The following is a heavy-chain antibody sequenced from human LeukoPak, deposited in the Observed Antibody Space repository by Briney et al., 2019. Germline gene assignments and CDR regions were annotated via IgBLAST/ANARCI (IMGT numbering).Heavy chain of an antibody. Sequence: ASGMVSCKASGYTYTSYAMNWVRQATGQWLEWMGWINTNTGNPTYAQGFTGRFVFSLDTSVSTAYLQISSLKAEDTAVYYCARDLEFDYWGQGTLVTVSS. J-gene: IGHJ4*02. CDR1: GYTYTSYA. CDR3: ARDLEFDY. CDR2: INTNTGNP. V-gene: IGHV7-4-1*02.